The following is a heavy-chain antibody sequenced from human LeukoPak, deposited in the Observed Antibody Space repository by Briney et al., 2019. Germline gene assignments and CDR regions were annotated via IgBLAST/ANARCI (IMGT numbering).Heavy chain of an antibody. V-gene: IGHV3-23*01. CDR1: GFTFSSYA. J-gene: IGHJ1*01. CDR2: ISGSGGST. Sequence: GGSLRLSCAASGFTFSSYAMSWVRQAPGKGLEWVSAISGSGGSTYYADSVKGRFTISRDNSKNTLYLQMNSLRAEDTAVYYCANDQQWERDYFQHWGQGTLVTVSS. D-gene: IGHD1-1*01. CDR3: ANDQQWERDYFQH.